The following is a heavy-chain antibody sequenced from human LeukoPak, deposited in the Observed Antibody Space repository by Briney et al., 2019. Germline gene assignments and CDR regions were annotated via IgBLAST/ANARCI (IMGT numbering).Heavy chain of an antibody. J-gene: IGHJ4*02. Sequence: SETLSLTCTVSGGSISSSSYYWSWIRQPPGKGLEWIGHIYYSASTDYNPSLKSRVTISVDTSKNQFSLKLSSVTAADTAVYFCARASRWGDLSLGYWGQGTLVTVSS. D-gene: IGHD3-16*02. CDR2: IYYSAST. CDR3: ARASRWGDLSLGY. CDR1: GGSISSSSYY. V-gene: IGHV4-61*01.